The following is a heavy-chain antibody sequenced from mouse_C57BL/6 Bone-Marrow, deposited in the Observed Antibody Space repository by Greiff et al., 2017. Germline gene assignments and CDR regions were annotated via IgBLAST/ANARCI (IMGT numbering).Heavy chain of an antibody. D-gene: IGHD1-1*01. CDR3: ARTTVVPFDY. V-gene: IGHV7-1*01. CDR1: GFTFSDFY. CDR2: SRNKANDYTT. Sequence: EVQGVESGGGLVQSGRSLRLSCATSGFTFSDFYMEWVRQAPGKGLEWIAASRNKANDYTTEYSASVKGRFIVSRDTSQSILYLQMNALRAEDTAIYYCARTTVVPFDYWGQGTTLTVSS. J-gene: IGHJ2*01.